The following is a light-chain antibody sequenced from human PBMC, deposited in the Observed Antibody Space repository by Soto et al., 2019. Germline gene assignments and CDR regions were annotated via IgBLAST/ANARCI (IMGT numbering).Light chain of an antibody. CDR1: QSISSW. CDR2: DAS. J-gene: IGKJ1*01. Sequence: DIQMTQSPSTLSASVGDRVTITCRASQSISSWLAWYQQKPGKAPKLLIYDASSLESGVPSRFSGSGSGTEFTLTISSRQPDDFATYYCQQYNGYSPWAFGQGTKVEIK. CDR3: QQYNGYSPWA. V-gene: IGKV1-5*01.